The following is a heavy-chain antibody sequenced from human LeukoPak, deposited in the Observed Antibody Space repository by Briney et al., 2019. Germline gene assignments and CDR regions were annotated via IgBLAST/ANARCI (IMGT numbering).Heavy chain of an antibody. CDR3: AKDRMMGFGELRYYFDY. CDR1: GFTFSGYG. J-gene: IGHJ4*02. V-gene: IGHV3-30*18. CDR2: ISYDGSNK. Sequence: GGSLRLSCAASGFTFSGYGMHWVRQAPGKGLEWVAVISYDGSNKYYADSVKGRFTISRDNSKNTLYLQMTSLRTEDTAVYYCAKDRMMGFGELRYYFDYWGQGTLVTVSS. D-gene: IGHD3-10*01.